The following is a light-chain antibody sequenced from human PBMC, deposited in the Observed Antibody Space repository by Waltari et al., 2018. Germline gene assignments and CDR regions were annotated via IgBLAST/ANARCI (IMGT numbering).Light chain of an antibody. CDR2: DVN. CDR1: SSDVGGLNY. J-gene: IGLJ3*02. Sequence: QSALTQPRSMSGSPGQAVTISCSGTSSDVGGLNYFTWYQQHPGKAPKLVIYDVNNRPSGVPERFSGSKSGNTASLTISGLQSEDEADYYCCSFAGGFTWVFGEGTRLTVL. CDR3: CSFAGGFTWV. V-gene: IGLV2-11*01.